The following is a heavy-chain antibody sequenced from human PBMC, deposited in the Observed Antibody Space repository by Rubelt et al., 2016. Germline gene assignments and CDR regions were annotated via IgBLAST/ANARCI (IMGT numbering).Heavy chain of an antibody. CDR1: GGTFSSYA. D-gene: IGHD5-18*01. J-gene: IGHJ4*02. Sequence: QVQLVQSGAEVKKPGSSVKVSCKASGGTFSSYAISWVRQAPGQGLEWMGRIIPILGIANYAQKFQGRVTITADKATSTAYMELSSLRSEDTAVYYCARSGGYSYGYGFDYWGQGTLVTVSS. CDR2: IIPILGIA. V-gene: IGHV1-69*04. CDR3: ARSGGYSYGYGFDY.